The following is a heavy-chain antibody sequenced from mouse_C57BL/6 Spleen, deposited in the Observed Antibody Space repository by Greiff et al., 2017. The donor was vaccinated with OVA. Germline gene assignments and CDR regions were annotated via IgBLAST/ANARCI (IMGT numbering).Heavy chain of an antibody. CDR2: IRSKSNNYAT. CDR3: VTLTGTH. Sequence: EVKLVESGGGLVQPKGSLKLSCAASGFSFNTYAMNWVRQAPGKGLEWVARIRSKSNNYATYYADSVKDRFTISRDDSDSMLYLQLNNLKTEDTAMYYCVTLTGTHWGQGTTLTVSS. D-gene: IGHD4-1*01. CDR1: GFSFNTYA. J-gene: IGHJ2*01. V-gene: IGHV10-1*01.